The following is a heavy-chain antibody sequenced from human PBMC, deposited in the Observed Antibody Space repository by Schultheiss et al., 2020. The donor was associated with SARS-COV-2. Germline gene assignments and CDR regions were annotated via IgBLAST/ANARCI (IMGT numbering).Heavy chain of an antibody. V-gene: IGHV4-39*01. D-gene: IGHD2-2*01. CDR3: ASGSHCSSTSCMREKSFDY. Sequence: SETLSLTCTVSGGSISSGSYYWGWIRQPPGKGLEWIGYIYYSGSTYYNPSLKSRVTISVDTSKNQFSLKLSSVTAADTAVYYCASGSHCSSTSCMREKSFDYWGQGTLVTVSS. CDR1: GGSISSGSYY. J-gene: IGHJ4*02. CDR2: IYYSGST.